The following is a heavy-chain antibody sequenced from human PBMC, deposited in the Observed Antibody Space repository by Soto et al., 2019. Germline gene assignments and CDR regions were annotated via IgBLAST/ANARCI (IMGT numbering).Heavy chain of an antibody. V-gene: IGHV3-23*01. D-gene: IGHD2-15*01. CDR3: APHVSCSGGSCKYDAFAI. CDR1: GFTVSSHA. Sequence: EVQVLESGGGLVQPGGSLRLSCEGSGFTVSSHAMTWIRQAPGKGPEWVSTVTADGGTYYADSVKGRFAMSRDTSENTLYLQLNSLGAEDTAAYYCAPHVSCSGGSCKYDAFAIRGQGAMVTFSP. CDR2: VTADGGT. J-gene: IGHJ3*02.